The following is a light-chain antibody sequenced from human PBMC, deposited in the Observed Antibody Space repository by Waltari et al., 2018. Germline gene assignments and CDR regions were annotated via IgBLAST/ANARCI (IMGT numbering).Light chain of an antibody. CDR1: QSVSSF. Sequence: DIVLTQSPATLSLSPGQRATLSCRATQSVSSFLAWYQQKPGQAPRLLIYDASNRATGIPARFRGSGSGTDFTLTISSLEPEDFAVYYCQHRRNWPSYTFGQGTKLEI. J-gene: IGKJ2*01. CDR2: DAS. CDR3: QHRRNWPSYT. V-gene: IGKV3-11*01.